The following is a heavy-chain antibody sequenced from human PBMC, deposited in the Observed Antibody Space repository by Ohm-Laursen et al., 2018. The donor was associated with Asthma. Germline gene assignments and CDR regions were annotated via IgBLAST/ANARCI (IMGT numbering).Heavy chain of an antibody. CDR2: VIPIFGIA. D-gene: IGHD3-16*01. J-gene: IGHJ6*02. CDR3: ARSLIKEYYYYGMDV. Sequence: GASVKVSCKASGYTFTSYGISWVRQAPGQGLEWMGGVIPIFGIANYAQKFQGRVTITADKSTSTAYMELSSLRSEDTAVYYCARSLIKEYYYYGMDVWGQGTTVTVSS. V-gene: IGHV1-69*10. CDR1: GYTFTSYG.